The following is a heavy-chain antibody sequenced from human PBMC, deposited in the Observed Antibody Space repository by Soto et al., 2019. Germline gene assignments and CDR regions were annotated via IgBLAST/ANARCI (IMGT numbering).Heavy chain of an antibody. CDR2: IYYSGST. Sequence: PSETLSLTCTVSGGSISSSSYYWGWIRQPPGKGLEWIGSIYYSGSTYYNPSLKSRVTISVDTSKNQFSLKLSSVTAADTAVYYCARLLIYYDSSGTGPFQHWGQGTLVTVSS. CDR1: GGSISSSSYY. J-gene: IGHJ1*01. D-gene: IGHD3-22*01. CDR3: ARLLIYYDSSGTGPFQH. V-gene: IGHV4-39*01.